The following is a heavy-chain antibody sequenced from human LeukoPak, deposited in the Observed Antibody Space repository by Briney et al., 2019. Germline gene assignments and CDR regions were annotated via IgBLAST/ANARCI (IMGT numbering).Heavy chain of an antibody. Sequence: ASVKVSFKASGYTFTDYYMHWVRQAPGQGLEWMGWINPNSGGTNYAQKFQGRVTMTRDTSISTAYMELSRLRSDDTAVYYCARASYYYDSSGYPGYYFDYWGQGTLVTVSS. D-gene: IGHD3-22*01. CDR1: GYTFTDYY. CDR3: ARASYYYDSSGYPGYYFDY. CDR2: INPNSGGT. J-gene: IGHJ4*02. V-gene: IGHV1-2*02.